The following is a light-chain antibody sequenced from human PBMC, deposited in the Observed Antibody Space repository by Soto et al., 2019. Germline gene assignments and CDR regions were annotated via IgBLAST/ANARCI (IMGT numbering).Light chain of an antibody. Sequence: EIVLTQSPGTLSLSPGERATLSCRASQSVSSSYLAWYLQKPGQAPRLLIYGASSKATGIPDRFSGSGSGTDFTLTISRLEPEDFAVYYCQQYGSSPPTFGQGTKLEIK. CDR1: QSVSSSY. J-gene: IGKJ2*01. CDR2: GAS. CDR3: QQYGSSPPT. V-gene: IGKV3-20*01.